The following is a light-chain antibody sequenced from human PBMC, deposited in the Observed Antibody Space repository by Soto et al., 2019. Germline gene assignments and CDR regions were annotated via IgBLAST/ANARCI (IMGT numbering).Light chain of an antibody. CDR1: QSMTRTY. Sequence: GTLSLSGRGIDLGARRIIQSMTRTYIAWYQKKPGQAPRLLIYDASNRATGIPARFSGSGSGTDFTLTISRLEPEDFAVYYCQQRSNWPPSTFGQGTRLEIK. V-gene: IGKV3-11*01. J-gene: IGKJ5*01. CDR2: DAS. CDR3: QQRSNWPPST.